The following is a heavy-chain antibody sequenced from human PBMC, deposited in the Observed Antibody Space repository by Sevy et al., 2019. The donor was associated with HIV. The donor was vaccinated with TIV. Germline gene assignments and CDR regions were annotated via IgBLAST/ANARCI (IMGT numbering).Heavy chain of an antibody. CDR3: ARYHYYDSSGYYMMDV. Sequence: GGSLRLSCAASGFTFSSYAMSWVRQAPGKGLEWVSAIIGSGGSTYYADSVKGRFTISRDNSKNTLYLQMNSLRAEDTAVYYCARYHYYDSSGYYMMDVWGKGTTVTVSS. CDR2: IIGSGGST. D-gene: IGHD3-22*01. J-gene: IGHJ6*04. V-gene: IGHV3-23*01. CDR1: GFTFSSYA.